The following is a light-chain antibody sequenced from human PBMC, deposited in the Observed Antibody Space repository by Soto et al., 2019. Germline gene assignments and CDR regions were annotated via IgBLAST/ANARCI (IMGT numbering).Light chain of an antibody. V-gene: IGKV1-12*01. Sequence: DIQMTQSPSSVTASVGDRVTITCRASQDIITWLAWYQQKPGKAPNLLIYTASNLQSGVPSRFSGSGSGTHFTLTSSSLQPEDFGTYYCQQTDSFPVTFGQGTRLEIK. CDR3: QQTDSFPVT. CDR1: QDIITW. J-gene: IGKJ5*01. CDR2: TAS.